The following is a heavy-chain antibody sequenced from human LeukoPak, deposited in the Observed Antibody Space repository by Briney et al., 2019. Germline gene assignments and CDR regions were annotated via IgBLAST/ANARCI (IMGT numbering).Heavy chain of an antibody. CDR2: IWYDGSNK. CDR1: GFTFSSYG. J-gene: IGHJ3*02. Sequence: PGGSLRLSCAASGFTFSSYGMHWVRQAPGKGLEWVAVIWYDGSNKYYADSVKGRFTVSRDNSKNTLYLQMSSLRAEDTAMYYCAKVRDTRDWYKDAFDIWGQGTRVTVSS. V-gene: IGHV3-33*06. D-gene: IGHD6-19*01. CDR3: AKVRDTRDWYKDAFDI.